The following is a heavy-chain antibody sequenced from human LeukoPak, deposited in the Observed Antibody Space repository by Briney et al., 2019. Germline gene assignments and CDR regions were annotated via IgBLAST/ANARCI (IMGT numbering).Heavy chain of an antibody. CDR2: ISGSGGST. CDR1: GFTFSSYA. Sequence: GGSLRLSCTVSGFTFSSYAMSWVRQAPGKGLEWVSAISGSGGSTYYADSVKGRFTISRDNSKNSLYLQMNSLRAEDTAVYYCAKLWTGTTSYWGQGTLVTVSS. CDR3: AKLWTGTTSY. D-gene: IGHD1-1*01. J-gene: IGHJ4*02. V-gene: IGHV3-23*01.